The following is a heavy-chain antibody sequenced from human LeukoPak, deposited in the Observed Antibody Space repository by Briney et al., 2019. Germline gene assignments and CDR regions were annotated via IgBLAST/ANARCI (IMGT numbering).Heavy chain of an antibody. Sequence: SETLSLTCTVSGGSISSYYWSWIRQHPGKGLEWIGYIYYSGSTYYNPSLKSRVTISVDTSKNQFSLKLSSVTAADTAVYYCARVPDYGDYVAFDIWGQGTMVTVSS. V-gene: IGHV4-59*06. CDR3: ARVPDYGDYVAFDI. CDR2: IYYSGST. CDR1: GGSISSYY. J-gene: IGHJ3*02. D-gene: IGHD4-17*01.